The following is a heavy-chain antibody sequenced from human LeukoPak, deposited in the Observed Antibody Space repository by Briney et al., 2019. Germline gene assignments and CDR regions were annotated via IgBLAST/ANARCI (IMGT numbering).Heavy chain of an antibody. Sequence: TPSETLSLTCAVYGGSSSGYYWSWIRQPPVKGLGWIGEINHSGSTNYNPSLKSRVTISVDTSKNQFSLKLSSVTAADTAVYYCARAVVSSGWYGYYYGMDVWGQGTTVTVSS. CDR1: GGSSSGYY. V-gene: IGHV4-34*01. D-gene: IGHD6-19*01. J-gene: IGHJ6*02. CDR3: ARAVVSSGWYGYYYGMDV. CDR2: INHSGST.